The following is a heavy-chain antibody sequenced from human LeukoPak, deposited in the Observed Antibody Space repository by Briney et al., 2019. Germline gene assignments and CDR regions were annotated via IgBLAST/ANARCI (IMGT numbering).Heavy chain of an antibody. CDR1: GYTFTSYY. Sequence: ASVKVSCKASGYTFTSYYMHWVRQAPGQGLEWMGIINPSGGSTSYAQKFQGRVTMTRDTSTSTVYMELSSLRSEDTAVYYCASECYDSSGYQTGGYWGQGTLVTVSS. D-gene: IGHD3-22*01. CDR2: INPSGGST. V-gene: IGHV1-46*01. J-gene: IGHJ4*02. CDR3: ASECYDSSGYQTGGY.